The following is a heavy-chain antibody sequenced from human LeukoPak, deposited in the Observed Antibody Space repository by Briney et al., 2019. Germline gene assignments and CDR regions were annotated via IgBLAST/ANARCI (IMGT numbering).Heavy chain of an antibody. CDR1: GFTVSSNY. J-gene: IGHJ4*02. CDR3: ARGAGYNYPYYFDY. Sequence: GGSLRLSCAAFGFTVSSNYMNWVRQAPGKGLEWVSVIYGGGNIYYADSVKGRFTISRDNSKNTLYLQMNSLRAEDTAVYYCARGAGYNYPYYFDYWGQGTLVTVSS. V-gene: IGHV3-53*01. CDR2: IYGGGNI. D-gene: IGHD5-24*01.